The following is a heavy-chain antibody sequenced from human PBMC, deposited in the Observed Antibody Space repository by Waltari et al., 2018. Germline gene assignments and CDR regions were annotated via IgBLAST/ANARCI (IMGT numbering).Heavy chain of an antibody. V-gene: IGHV4-38-2*02. D-gene: IGHD3-22*01. CDR3: ARDHPHGPHYYDSSGYYYPFDY. J-gene: IGHJ4*02. Sequence: QVQLQESGPGLVKPSETLSLTCAVSGYSISSGYYWGWIRQPPGKGLEWIGSIYHSGSTYYNPSLKSLVTRSVDTSKNQSSLKLGSVTAADTAVYYCARDHPHGPHYYDSSGYYYPFDYWGQGTLVTVSS. CDR1: GYSISSGYY. CDR2: IYHSGST.